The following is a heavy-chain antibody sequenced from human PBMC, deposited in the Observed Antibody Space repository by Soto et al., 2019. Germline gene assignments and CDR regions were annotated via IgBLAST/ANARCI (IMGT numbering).Heavy chain of an antibody. CDR1: GDTFTRSY. CDR3: ARDSSSGWPLGY. J-gene: IGHJ4*02. Sequence: QVQLVQSGAEVKKPGASVKVSCKASGDTFTRSYMHWVRQAPGQGLEWMGMINPSGIRTGYAQKFQGRVTMTRDTSTSTVYMELSSLRYEDTAVYYCARDSSSGWPLGYWGQGTLVTVSS. CDR2: INPSGIRT. D-gene: IGHD6-19*01. V-gene: IGHV1-46*01.